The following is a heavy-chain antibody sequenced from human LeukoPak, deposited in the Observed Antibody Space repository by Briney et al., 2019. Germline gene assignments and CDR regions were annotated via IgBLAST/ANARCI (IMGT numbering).Heavy chain of an antibody. J-gene: IGHJ4*02. CDR3: ARALNLWNVDFDY. CDR2: INPDSGGT. D-gene: IGHD3-3*01. V-gene: IGHV1-2*02. Sequence: GASVKVPCKASGYTFTGYYMHWVRQAPGQGLEWMGWINPDSGGTNSAQKFQGRVTMTRDTSISTVYMELSRLRSDDTAVYYCARALNLWNVDFDYWGQGTLVTVSS. CDR1: GYTFTGYY.